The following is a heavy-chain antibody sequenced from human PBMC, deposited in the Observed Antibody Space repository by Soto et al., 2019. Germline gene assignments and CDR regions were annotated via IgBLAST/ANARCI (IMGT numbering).Heavy chain of an antibody. V-gene: IGHV4-61*01. Sequence: SENLSLTCTVSGGSVGSGSYYWSWIRQPPGKGLEWIGYIYYSGSTNYNPSLKSRVTISVDTSKNQFSLKLSSVTAADTAVYYCARGIEGWYQGRYYYGMDVWGQGTTVTVSS. J-gene: IGHJ6*02. CDR2: IYYSGST. CDR1: GGSVGSGSYY. CDR3: ARGIEGWYQGRYYYGMDV. D-gene: IGHD6-19*01.